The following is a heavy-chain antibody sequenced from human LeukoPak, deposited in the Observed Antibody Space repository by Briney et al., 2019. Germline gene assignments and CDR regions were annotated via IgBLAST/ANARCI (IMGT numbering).Heavy chain of an antibody. Sequence: ASVKVSCKASRYTITGSYMHWVRQAPGQGLKWMGWINPDSGGTDSAQKFRGRVTMTRDTSISAGYMELSGLTSDDTAVYYCARAPFCGVDCPPTIDFWGQGTLVKVSS. CDR2: INPDSGGT. D-gene: IGHD2-21*02. J-gene: IGHJ4*02. CDR1: RYTITGSY. CDR3: ARAPFCGVDCPPTIDF. V-gene: IGHV1-2*02.